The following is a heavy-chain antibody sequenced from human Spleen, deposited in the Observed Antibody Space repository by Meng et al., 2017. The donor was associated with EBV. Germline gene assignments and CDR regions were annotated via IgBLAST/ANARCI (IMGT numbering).Heavy chain of an antibody. Sequence: QLVRSGAGVKKHGSSLKVACKASGGTFSRYTCSWVRQAPGQGLEWMAGSNPIFGTTNYEQKFDDRLTISADTSTTKVYMELSSLRSEDTAVYFCASLNDYSSGSTSWGQGTLVTVSS. CDR3: ASLNDYSSGSTS. CDR1: GGTFSRYT. CDR2: SNPIFGTT. D-gene: IGHD6-19*01. J-gene: IGHJ5*02. V-gene: IGHV1-69*14.